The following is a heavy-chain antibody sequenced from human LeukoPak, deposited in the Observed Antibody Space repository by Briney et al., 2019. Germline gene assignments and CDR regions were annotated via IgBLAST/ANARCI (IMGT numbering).Heavy chain of an antibody. Sequence: GGSLRLSCAASGFTFSSYWMHWVRQAPGKGLVWVSRINSDGSSTRYADSVKGRFTISRDNAKNTLYLQMNSLRAEDTAVYYCATPLGWFGELPNYYYYGMDVWGKGTTVTVSS. CDR3: ATPLGWFGELPNYYYYGMDV. CDR1: GFTFSSYW. D-gene: IGHD3-10*01. V-gene: IGHV3-74*01. J-gene: IGHJ6*04. CDR2: INSDGSST.